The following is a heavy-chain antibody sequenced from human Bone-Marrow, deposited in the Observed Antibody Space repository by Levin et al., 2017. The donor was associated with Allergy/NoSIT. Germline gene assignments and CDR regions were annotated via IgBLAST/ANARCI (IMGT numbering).Heavy chain of an antibody. D-gene: IGHD6-25*01. J-gene: IGHJ4*02. CDR1: GHTLTELS. CDR2: FDPEEGQT. CDR3: ASEGGGQRIPRRYFDH. V-gene: IGHV1-24*01. Sequence: GASVTVSCKVSGHTLTELSIHWVRQAPGKGPEWVGGFDPEEGQTIYARKFQGRVIMTEDTSTDTAFMEMSSLRSDDTAVYYCASEGGGQRIPRRYFDHWGQGTRVTV.